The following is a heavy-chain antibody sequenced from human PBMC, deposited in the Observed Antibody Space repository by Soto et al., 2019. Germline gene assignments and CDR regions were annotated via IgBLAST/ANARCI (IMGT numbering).Heavy chain of an antibody. J-gene: IGHJ4*02. CDR1: GGSLTDYY. CDR3: ALTGPLDY. Sequence: QVHLQASGPGLVKPSETLSLTCTVSGGSLTDYYWSWIRQPPGKGLEWIGYIYYSDITNYNPSLRSRVAISVDTSRSHFSLKLSSVTAADTAVYYCALTGPLDYWSQGTLVTVSS. D-gene: IGHD7-27*01. CDR2: IYYSDIT. V-gene: IGHV4-59*01.